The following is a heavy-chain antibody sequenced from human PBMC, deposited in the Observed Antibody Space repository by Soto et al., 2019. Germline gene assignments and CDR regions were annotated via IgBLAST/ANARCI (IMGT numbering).Heavy chain of an antibody. CDR1: GDSISNYY. J-gene: IGHJ4*02. D-gene: IGHD6-13*01. Sequence: TSETLSLTCTVSGDSISNYYWAWIRQPPGKGLEWIGYIYNSGSTNYNPSLKSRVTISVDTSKNQFSLKLSSVTAADTAVYYCARGSTGYSSSWYRYWGQGTLVTVSS. CDR2: IYNSGST. CDR3: ARGSTGYSSSWYRY. V-gene: IGHV4-59*08.